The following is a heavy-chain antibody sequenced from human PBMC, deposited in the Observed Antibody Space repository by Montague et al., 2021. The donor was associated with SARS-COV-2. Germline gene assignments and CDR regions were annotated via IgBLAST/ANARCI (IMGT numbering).Heavy chain of an antibody. J-gene: IGHJ4*02. CDR1: GFTFSSYW. CDR2: IKEDGSEK. V-gene: IGHV3-7*05. D-gene: IGHD5/OR15-5a*01. Sequence: SLRLSCAASGFTFSSYWMSWVRQAPGKGLEWVASIKEDGSEKDYVESVKGRFTISRDNAKNSLHLQMNSLRADDTAVYYCARDFAQYTVYVAGYFDCWGQGTLVTVSS. CDR3: ARDFAQYTVYVAGYFDC.